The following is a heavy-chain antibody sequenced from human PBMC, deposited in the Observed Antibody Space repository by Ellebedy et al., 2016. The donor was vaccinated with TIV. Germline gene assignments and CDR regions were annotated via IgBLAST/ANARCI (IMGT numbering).Heavy chain of an antibody. Sequence: GGSLRLSXAASGFTFSSYGMHWVRQAPGKGLEWVAVISYDGSNKYYADSVKGRFTISRDNSKNTLYLQMNSLRAEDTAVYYCAKDGATVTTLDYYYGMDVWGQGTTVTVSS. CDR1: GFTFSSYG. CDR2: ISYDGSNK. J-gene: IGHJ6*02. CDR3: AKDGATVTTLDYYYGMDV. D-gene: IGHD4-17*01. V-gene: IGHV3-30*18.